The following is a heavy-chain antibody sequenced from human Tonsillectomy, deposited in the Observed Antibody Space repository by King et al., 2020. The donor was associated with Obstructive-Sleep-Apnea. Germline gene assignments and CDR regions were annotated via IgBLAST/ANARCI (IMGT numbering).Heavy chain of an antibody. CDR2: IWEDGSNK. Sequence: VQLVESGGGVVQPGRSLRLSCAASGFTFSSYGMHWVRQAPGKGLEWVAVIWEDGSNKYYADSVKGRFTISRDNSKNTLYMQMNSLRAEDTAVYYCAGMYCSSWFYDAFDIWGQGTMVTVSS. V-gene: IGHV3-33*01. CDR1: GFTFSSYG. J-gene: IGHJ3*02. CDR3: AGMYCSSWFYDAFDI. D-gene: IGHD6-13*01.